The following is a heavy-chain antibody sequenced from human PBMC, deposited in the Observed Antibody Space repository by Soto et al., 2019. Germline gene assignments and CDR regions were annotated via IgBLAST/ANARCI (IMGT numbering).Heavy chain of an antibody. CDR1: GYTFTGYY. D-gene: IGHD6-19*01. CDR3: ARAGDAVAGGYYFDY. CDR2: INPNSGGT. J-gene: IGHJ4*02. Sequence: GASVKVSCKASGYTFTGYYMHWVRQAPGQGLEWMGWINPNSGGTNYAQKFQGRVTMTRDTSISTAYMELSRLRSDDTAVYYCARAGDAVAGGYYFDYWGQGTLVTVSS. V-gene: IGHV1-2*02.